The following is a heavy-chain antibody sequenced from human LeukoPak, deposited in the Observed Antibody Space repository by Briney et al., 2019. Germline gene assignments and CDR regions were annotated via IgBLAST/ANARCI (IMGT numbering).Heavy chain of an antibody. CDR1: GFTFSSYA. V-gene: IGHV3-23*01. CDR2: ISTAGYST. Sequence: GGSLRLSCAASGFTFSSYAMSWVRQAPGKGLEWVSTISTAGYSTYYADSVKDLFTISRDNSDNTLYLPMNILRPDDTAMYYCAKDATGYSSWGGYFDYWGQGALVTVSS. D-gene: IGHD6-19*01. J-gene: IGHJ4*02. CDR3: AKDATGYSSWGGYFDY.